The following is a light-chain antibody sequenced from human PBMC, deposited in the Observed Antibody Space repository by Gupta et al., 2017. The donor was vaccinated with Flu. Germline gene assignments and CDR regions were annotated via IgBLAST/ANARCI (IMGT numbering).Light chain of an antibody. CDR2: WAS. V-gene: IGKV4-1*01. Sequence: DIVMTQSPDSLAVSLGERATINCKSSQSIFYSSNNKNYLSWYQQKPGQPPKLLIYWASSRESGVPDRFSGSGSGAEFTLTISSLQAEDVAVYYCQQDDNTLITFGQGTQLEIK. J-gene: IGKJ5*01. CDR1: QSIFYSSNNKNY. CDR3: QQDDNTLIT.